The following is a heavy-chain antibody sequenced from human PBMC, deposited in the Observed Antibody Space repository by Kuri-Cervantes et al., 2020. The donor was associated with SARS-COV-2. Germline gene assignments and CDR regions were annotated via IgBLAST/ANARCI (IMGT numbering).Heavy chain of an antibody. CDR2: ISAYNGNT. CDR1: GYTFTSYG. CDR3: ARDHTRSGDGDYSLG. D-gene: IGHD3-10*01. J-gene: IGHJ4*02. Sequence: ASVKVSCKASGYTFTSYGISWVRQAPGQGLEWMGWISAYNGNTYYAQKLQGRVTMTTDTSTSTAYMELRSLRSDDTTVYYCARDHTRSGDGDYSLGWGQGTLVTVSS. V-gene: IGHV1-18*01.